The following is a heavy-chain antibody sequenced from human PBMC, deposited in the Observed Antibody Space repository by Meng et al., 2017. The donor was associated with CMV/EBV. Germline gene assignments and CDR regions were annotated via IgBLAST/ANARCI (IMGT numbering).Heavy chain of an antibody. CDR2: IYYSGST. Sequence: GSLRLSCTVSGGSISSSSYYWGWIRQPPGKGLEWIGSIYYSGSTYYNPSLKSRVTISVDTSKNQFSLKLSSVTAADTAVYYCARQGGGYYSPLDYWGQGTLVTVSS. D-gene: IGHD3-22*01. CDR3: ARQGGGYYSPLDY. CDR1: GGSISSSSYY. J-gene: IGHJ4*02. V-gene: IGHV4-39*01.